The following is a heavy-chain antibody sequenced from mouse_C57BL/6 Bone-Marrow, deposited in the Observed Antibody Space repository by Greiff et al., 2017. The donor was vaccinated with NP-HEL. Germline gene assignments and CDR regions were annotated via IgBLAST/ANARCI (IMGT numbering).Heavy chain of an antibody. D-gene: IGHD1-1*01. J-gene: IGHJ2*01. Sequence: QVQLQQPGAELVKPGASVKMSCKASGYTFTSYWITWVKQRPGQGLEWIGDIYPGSGSTNYNEKFKSQATLTVDTSSSTAYMQLSSLTSEDSAVYYCARSGGSSLYFDYWGQGTTLTVSS. V-gene: IGHV1-55*01. CDR2: IYPGSGST. CDR1: GYTFTSYW. CDR3: ARSGGSSLYFDY.